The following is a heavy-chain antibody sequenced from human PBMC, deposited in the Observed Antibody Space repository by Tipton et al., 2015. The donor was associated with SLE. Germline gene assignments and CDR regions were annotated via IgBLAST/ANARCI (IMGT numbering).Heavy chain of an antibody. J-gene: IGHJ4*02. Sequence: TLSLTCTVSGGSISSGDYFWTWIRQPPGKGLEWIGYIYYSGYSGRTYYNPSLKSRVTISVDTSKNQFSLNLSSVTAADTAVYYCARDPLQAGFDYWGQGTLVTVSS. D-gene: IGHD4-11*01. CDR1: GGSISSGDYF. CDR2: IYYSGYSGRT. V-gene: IGHV4-30-4*08. CDR3: ARDPLQAGFDY.